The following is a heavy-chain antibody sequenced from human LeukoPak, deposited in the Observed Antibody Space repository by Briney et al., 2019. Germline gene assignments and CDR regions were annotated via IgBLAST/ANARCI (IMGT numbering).Heavy chain of an antibody. J-gene: IGHJ4*02. CDR2: IYTSGST. V-gene: IGHV4-4*07. D-gene: IGHD3-10*01. Sequence: PSETLSLTCTVSGGSISSYYWSWIRQPAGKGLEWIGRIYTSGSTNYNPSLKSRVTISVDKSKNQFSLKLSSVTAADTAVYYCARAYVGYYYGSGSRGPPRPFDYWGQGTLVTVSS. CDR3: ARAYVGYYYGSGSRGPPRPFDY. CDR1: GGSISSYY.